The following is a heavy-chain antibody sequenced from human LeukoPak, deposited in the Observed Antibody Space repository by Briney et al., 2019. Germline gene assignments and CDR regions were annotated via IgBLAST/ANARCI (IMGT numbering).Heavy chain of an antibody. Sequence: GGSLRLSCAASGFTFSNYAMSWVRQAPGKGLEWVSSISSSTTNTYYADSVMGRFTISRDNSKNTLYLRMNSLRVEDTAVYYCANEFSGTYRYFDYWGQGTLVTVSS. V-gene: IGHV3-23*01. CDR3: ANEFSGTYRYFDY. D-gene: IGHD1-26*01. J-gene: IGHJ4*02. CDR2: ISSSTTNT. CDR1: GFTFSNYA.